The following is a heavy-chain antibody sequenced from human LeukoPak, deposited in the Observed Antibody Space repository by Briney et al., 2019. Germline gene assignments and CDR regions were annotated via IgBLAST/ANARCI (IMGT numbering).Heavy chain of an antibody. CDR2: IIPILGVA. D-gene: IGHD2-8*01. V-gene: IGHV1-69*04. Sequence: ASVKVSCKASGGTFSSYAISWVRQAPGQGLEWMGRIIPILGVANYAQKFQGRVTITADKSTSTAYMELSSLRSEDTAVYYCARGLGRKLYVVDYWGQGTLVTVSS. J-gene: IGHJ4*02. CDR3: ARGLGRKLYVVDY. CDR1: GGTFSSYA.